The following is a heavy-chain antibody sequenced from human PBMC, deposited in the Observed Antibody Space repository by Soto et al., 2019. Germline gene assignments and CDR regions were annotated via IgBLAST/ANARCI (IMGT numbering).Heavy chain of an antibody. J-gene: IGHJ4*02. CDR1: GGSIRTHY. CDR2: IYYNGTT. CDR3: TRANWYSED. V-gene: IGHV4-59*11. D-gene: IGHD7-27*01. Sequence: QVQLQESGPGLVKPSETLSLTCSVSGGSIRTHYWSWIRQPPGQGLAWIGYIYYNGTTNYNPSLKSRATMSVDTSRKQSSLKLTTVTAADTAGYYWTRANWYSEDWGQGTLVTVAS.